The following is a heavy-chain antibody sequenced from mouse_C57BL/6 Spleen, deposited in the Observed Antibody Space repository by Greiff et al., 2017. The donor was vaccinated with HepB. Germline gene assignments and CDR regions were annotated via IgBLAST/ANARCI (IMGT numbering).Heavy chain of an antibody. J-gene: IGHJ2*01. CDR3: ARGALWGVYFDY. D-gene: IGHD1-1*02. CDR2: ISDGGSYT. Sequence: EVMLVESEGGLVKPGGSLKLSCAASGFTFSSYALSWVRQTPEKRLEWVATISDGGSYTYYPDNVKGRFTISRDNAKNNLYLQMSHLKSEDTAMYYCARGALWGVYFDYWGQGTTLTVSS. CDR1: GFTFSSYA. V-gene: IGHV5-4*03.